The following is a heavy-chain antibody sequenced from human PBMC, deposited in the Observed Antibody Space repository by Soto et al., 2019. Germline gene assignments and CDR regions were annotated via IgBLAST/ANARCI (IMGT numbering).Heavy chain of an antibody. Sequence: TSETLSLTCTVSGGSISSSSYYWGWIRQPPGKGLEWIGSIYYSGSTYYNPSLKSRVTISVDTSNNQFSLKLSSVSAADTAVYYCARGPSGDKVDYWGQGTLVTVSS. V-gene: IGHV4-39*07. CDR3: ARGPSGDKVDY. CDR1: GGSISSSSYY. D-gene: IGHD7-27*01. CDR2: IYYSGST. J-gene: IGHJ4*02.